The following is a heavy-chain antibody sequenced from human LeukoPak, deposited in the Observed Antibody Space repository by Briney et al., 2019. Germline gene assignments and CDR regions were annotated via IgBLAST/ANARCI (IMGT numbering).Heavy chain of an antibody. D-gene: IGHD6-6*01. V-gene: IGHV3-7*01. J-gene: IGHJ5*02. CDR2: IKQDGSKK. CDR3: ATSTYSSSPS. Sequence: PGGSLRLSCAASGFTFSSYWMSWVRQAPGKGLEWVANIKQDGSKKYYVDSVEGRFTISRDDAKNSLYLQMNSLRAEDTAMYYCATSTYSSSPSWGQGTLVTVSS. CDR1: GFTFSSYW.